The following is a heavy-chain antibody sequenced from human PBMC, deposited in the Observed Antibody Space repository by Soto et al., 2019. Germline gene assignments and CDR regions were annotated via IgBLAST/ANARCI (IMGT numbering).Heavy chain of an antibody. CDR1: GFTFSSYA. D-gene: IGHD2-21*02. Sequence: VQLLESGGGLVQPGGSLRLSCAASGFTFSSYAMSWVRQAPGKGLEWVSAISGSGGSTYYADSVKGRFIISRDNSKNTLYLQMNSLRAEDTAVYYCAKEGVRVTAGGSLYFFDYWGQGTLVTVSS. V-gene: IGHV3-23*01. CDR3: AKEGVRVTAGGSLYFFDY. J-gene: IGHJ4*02. CDR2: ISGSGGST.